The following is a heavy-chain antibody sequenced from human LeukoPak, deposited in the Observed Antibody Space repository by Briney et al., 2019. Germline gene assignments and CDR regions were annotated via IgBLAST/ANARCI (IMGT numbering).Heavy chain of an antibody. V-gene: IGHV4-39*01. D-gene: IGHD5-18*01. CDR3: ARHHLKAGSFYSWIQLWLPLDY. Sequence: PSETLSLTCTVSGGSISSGSYFWSWIRQPAGKGLEWIGSIYYSGSTYYNPSLKSRVTISVDTSKNQFSLKLSSVTAADTAVYYCARHHLKAGSFYSWIQLWLPLDYWGQGTLVTVSS. CDR1: GGSISSGSYF. J-gene: IGHJ4*02. CDR2: IYYSGST.